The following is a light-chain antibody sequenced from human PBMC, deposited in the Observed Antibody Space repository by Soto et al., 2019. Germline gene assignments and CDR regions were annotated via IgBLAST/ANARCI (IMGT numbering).Light chain of an antibody. CDR3: QQRSKWPPLT. Sequence: EIVLTQSPATLSLSPGERATLSCRASQSVSSYLVWYQQKPGQAPRLLIYDASNRATDIPARFSGSGSGTEFTLTISSLEPEDFAVYYCQQRSKWPPLTFGGGTKVEIK. CDR1: QSVSSY. CDR2: DAS. J-gene: IGKJ4*01. V-gene: IGKV3-11*01.